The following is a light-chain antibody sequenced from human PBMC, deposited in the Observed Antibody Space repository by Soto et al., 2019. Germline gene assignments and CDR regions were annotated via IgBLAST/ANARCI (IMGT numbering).Light chain of an antibody. V-gene: IGLV2-14*01. Sequence: QSALTQPASVSGSPGQSITISCTGTSSDVGGSNFVSWYQQHPGKAPKVVISEVSNRPSGVSNRFSASKSGNTASLTISGLQAEDEADYYCSSYTGSSTYVFGTGTKLTVL. J-gene: IGLJ1*01. CDR1: SSDVGGSNF. CDR3: SSYTGSSTYV. CDR2: EVS.